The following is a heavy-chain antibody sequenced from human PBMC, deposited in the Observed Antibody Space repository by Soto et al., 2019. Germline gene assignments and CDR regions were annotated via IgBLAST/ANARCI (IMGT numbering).Heavy chain of an antibody. CDR3: ARVSGYDYSSSGWYLGWFDP. V-gene: IGHV4-34*01. D-gene: IGHD6-19*01. CDR2: INHSGST. J-gene: IGHJ5*02. CDR1: GGSFSGYY. Sequence: PSETLSLTCAVYGGSFSGYYWSWIRQPPGKGLEWIGEINHSGSTNYNPSLKSRVTISVDTSKNQFSLKLSSVTAADTAVYYCARVSGYDYSSSGWYLGWFDPWGQGTLVTVSS.